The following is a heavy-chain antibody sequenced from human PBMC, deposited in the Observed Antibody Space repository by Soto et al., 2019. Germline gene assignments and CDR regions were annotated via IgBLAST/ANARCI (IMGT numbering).Heavy chain of an antibody. D-gene: IGHD4-17*01. Sequence: QVQLQESGPGLVKPSQTLSLTCTVSGGSISSGGYYWSWIRQHPGKGLEWIGYIYYSGSTYYNPYLNGRVTISVDTSKNQFSLKLSSVTAADTAVYYCARGRDYPSYFDYWGQGTLVTVSS. J-gene: IGHJ4*02. CDR2: IYYSGST. CDR1: GGSISSGGYY. CDR3: ARGRDYPSYFDY. V-gene: IGHV4-31*03.